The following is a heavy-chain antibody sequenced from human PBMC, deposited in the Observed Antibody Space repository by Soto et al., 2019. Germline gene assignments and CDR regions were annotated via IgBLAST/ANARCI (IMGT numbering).Heavy chain of an antibody. D-gene: IGHD1-1*01. J-gene: IGHJ4*02. CDR3: VRVGACNEYYFDY. CDR1: GFTFSDYY. Sequence: QVQLVESGGGVVKPGGSLRLSCAASGFTFSDYYMSWIRQAPGKGLEWVSHISSSGSYTNYADSVKGRFAISRDNAKNSLYLPISSLRAEDTTVYYCVRVGACNEYYFDYWGQGTLVTVSS. V-gene: IGHV3-11*06. CDR2: ISSSGSYT.